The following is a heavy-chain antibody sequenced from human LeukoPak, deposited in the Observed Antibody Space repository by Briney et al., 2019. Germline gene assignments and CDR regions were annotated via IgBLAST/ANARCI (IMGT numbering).Heavy chain of an antibody. D-gene: IGHD3-9*01. CDR2: ISAYNGNT. J-gene: IGHJ4*02. CDR3: ARWEVPYYDILTGYGAWDY. V-gene: IGHV1-18*04. CDR1: AYTFTGYY. Sequence: ASVKLSCKSAAYTFTGYYMHWGRQAPGQGLEWMGGISAYNGNTNYAQKLQGRVTMPTDTSTRTAYMELRSLRSDDTAVYYCARWEVPYYDILTGYGAWDYWGQGTLVTVSS.